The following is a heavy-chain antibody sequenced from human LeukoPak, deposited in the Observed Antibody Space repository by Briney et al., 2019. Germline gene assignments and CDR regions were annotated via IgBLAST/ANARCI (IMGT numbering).Heavy chain of an antibody. CDR1: GGSISSTSFY. J-gene: IGHJ5*02. CDR3: AREGVPAAMSLPFDP. CDR2: IYYTGST. Sequence: SETLSLTCTVSGGSISSTSFYWVWIRQPPGKGLEWIGSIYYTGSTYYNPSLTSRVTISVDTSKNHFSLKLSSVTAADTAVYYCAREGVPAAMSLPFDPWGQGTLVTVSS. D-gene: IGHD2-2*01. V-gene: IGHV4-39*07.